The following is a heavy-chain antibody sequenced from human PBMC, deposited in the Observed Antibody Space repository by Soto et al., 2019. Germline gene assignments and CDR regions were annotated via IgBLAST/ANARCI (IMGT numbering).Heavy chain of an antibody. V-gene: IGHV1-18*01. Sequence: QVQLVQSGTEVKKPGASVKVSCKASGFNFINYNIIWVRQAPGQGLEWMGWVSGYNGDTRYEQKFQGRVTMTTDTSTTTAYMELRSLRSDDTAVYYCARDVIAADYTRWVDPWGQGTLVIVSS. CDR3: ARDVIAADYTRWVDP. D-gene: IGHD6-13*01. CDR1: GFNFINYN. CDR2: VSGYNGDT. J-gene: IGHJ5*02.